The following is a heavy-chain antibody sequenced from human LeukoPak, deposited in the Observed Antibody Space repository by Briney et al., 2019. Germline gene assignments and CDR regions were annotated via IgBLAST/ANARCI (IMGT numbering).Heavy chain of an antibody. D-gene: IGHD6-13*01. Sequence: GGSLRLSCAASGFTFSSYEMNWVRQAPGKGLEWVSSISSSSNYIYYADSVKGRFTISRDNAKNSLYLQMNSLRTEDTAVYYCARAPTSEQQLQFDYWGQGTLVTVSS. V-gene: IGHV3-21*01. CDR1: GFTFSSYE. CDR2: ISSSSNYI. J-gene: IGHJ4*02. CDR3: ARAPTSEQQLQFDY.